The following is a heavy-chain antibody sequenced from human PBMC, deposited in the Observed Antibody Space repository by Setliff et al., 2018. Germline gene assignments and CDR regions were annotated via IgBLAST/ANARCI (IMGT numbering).Heavy chain of an antibody. V-gene: IGHV1-18*01. CDR2: ISTYTGNT. Sequence: ASVKVSCKASGYTFTSSGITWVRQAPGQGLEWMGWISTYTGNTNYAQKLQGRITMTTDTSTSTAYMELRSLTSDDTAVYYCSRLVRYCTTTSCQGASGAELWGQGTLVTVSS. CDR3: SRLVRYCTTTSCQGASGAEL. CDR1: GYTFTSSG. J-gene: IGHJ4*02. D-gene: IGHD2-2*01.